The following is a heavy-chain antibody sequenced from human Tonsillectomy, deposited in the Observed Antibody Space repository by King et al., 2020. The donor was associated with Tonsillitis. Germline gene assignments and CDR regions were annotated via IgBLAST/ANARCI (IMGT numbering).Heavy chain of an antibody. CDR2: IKSKTDGGKT. CDR3: TTDGYFDY. V-gene: IGHV3-15*01. CDR1: GFTFRNAW. Sequence: VQLVESGGGLVKPGGSLRLSCADSGFTFRNAWMTWVRQAPGKGLEWVGRIKSKTDGGKTDYAAPVKGRFTISRDDSKNTLYLQMNSLKTEDTAVYYCTTDGYFDYWGQGTLVTVSS. J-gene: IGHJ4*02.